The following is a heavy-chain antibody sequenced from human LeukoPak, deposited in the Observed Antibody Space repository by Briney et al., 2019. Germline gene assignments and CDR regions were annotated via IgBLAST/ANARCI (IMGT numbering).Heavy chain of an antibody. Sequence: SVKVCCKASGFTFTSSAMLWLRQARGHRLEWIGWIVVGSGNTNYAQKFQERVTITRDMSTSTAYMELSSLRSEDTAVYYCAAGRYCSGGSCYSALGARIPSDAFDIWGQGTMVTVSS. CDR1: GFTFTSSA. D-gene: IGHD2-15*01. V-gene: IGHV1-58*02. CDR3: AAGRYCSGGSCYSALGARIPSDAFDI. J-gene: IGHJ3*02. CDR2: IVVGSGNT.